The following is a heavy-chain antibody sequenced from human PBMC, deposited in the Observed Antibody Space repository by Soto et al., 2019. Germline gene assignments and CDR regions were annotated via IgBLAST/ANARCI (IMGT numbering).Heavy chain of an antibody. Sequence: QLQLQESGPGLVKPSETLSLTCTVSGGSISSSSYYWGWIRQPPGKGLEWIGSIYYSGSTYYNPSLKSRFTISVDPSTTQFPLTLRSVTAADTAVYYGPRHLRFFYYYGMDFWGQGTTVTVSS. J-gene: IGHJ6*02. CDR2: IYYSGST. CDR1: GGSISSSSYY. D-gene: IGHD3-3*01. CDR3: PRHLRFFYYYGMDF. V-gene: IGHV4-39*01.